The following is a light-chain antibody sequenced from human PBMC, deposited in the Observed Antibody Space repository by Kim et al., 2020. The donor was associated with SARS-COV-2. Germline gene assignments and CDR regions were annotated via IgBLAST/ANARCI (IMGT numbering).Light chain of an antibody. CDR1: NLGSKG. Sequence: PGPTAILTCGGDNLGSKGVPWYQQKPGQAPVLVIYYDTDRPSGIPERFSGSNSGNTATLTITRVEAGDEADYHCQVWDSSSDHPGVFGGGTQLTVL. CDR3: QVWDSSSDHPGV. V-gene: IGLV3-21*04. J-gene: IGLJ3*02. CDR2: YDT.